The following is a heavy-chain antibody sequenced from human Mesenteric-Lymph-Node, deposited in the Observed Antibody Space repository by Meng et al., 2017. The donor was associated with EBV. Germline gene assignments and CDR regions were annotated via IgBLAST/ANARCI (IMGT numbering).Heavy chain of an antibody. J-gene: IGHJ5*02. Sequence: QLQLQGSGPGLVKPSETLSLTCPVSGGSISSSNYYWGWIRQPPGKGLEWIGSIYYSGSTHYNPSLKSRVTISEDTSKNQFSLKVSSVIAADTAVYYCARREASSPGWFDPWGQGTLVTVSS. CDR3: ARREASSPGWFDP. CDR2: IYYSGST. CDR1: GGSISSSNYY. V-gene: IGHV4-39*01. D-gene: IGHD6-13*01.